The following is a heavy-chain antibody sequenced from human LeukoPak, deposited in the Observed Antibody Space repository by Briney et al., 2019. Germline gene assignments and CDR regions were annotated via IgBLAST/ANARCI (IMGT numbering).Heavy chain of an antibody. V-gene: IGHV3-30-3*01. CDR1: GFTFSSYP. Sequence: GSLRLSCAASGFTFSSYPMHWVRQAPGKGLEWVAAISYDGSEKHYADPVKGRFTISRDNSKNTLYLQMNSLRAEDTAVYYCAREGSSGYYPSWGQGILVTVSS. CDR3: AREGSSGYYPS. D-gene: IGHD3-22*01. J-gene: IGHJ4*02. CDR2: ISYDGSEK.